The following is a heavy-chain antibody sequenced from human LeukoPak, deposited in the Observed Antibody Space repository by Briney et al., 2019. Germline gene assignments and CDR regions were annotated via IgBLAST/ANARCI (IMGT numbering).Heavy chain of an antibody. D-gene: IGHD3-3*01. V-gene: IGHV3-7*01. CDR3: ARDLSGNYDFWSGYYFDY. CDR2: IKQDGSEK. Sequence: GGSLRLSCAASGFTFSSYWMSWVRQAPGKGLEWVANIKQDGSEKHYVDSVKGRFTISRDNAKNSLYLQMNSLRAEDTAVYYCARDLSGNYDFWSGYYFDYWGQGTLVTVSS. J-gene: IGHJ4*02. CDR1: GFTFSSYW.